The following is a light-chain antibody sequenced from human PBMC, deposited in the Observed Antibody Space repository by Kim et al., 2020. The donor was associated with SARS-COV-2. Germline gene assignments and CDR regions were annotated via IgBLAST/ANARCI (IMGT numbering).Light chain of an antibody. CDR1: RSDVGDYKY. V-gene: IGLV2-14*03. Sequence: GQSITISCTGTRSDVGDYKYVSWYQQHPGKAPKLMIYDDSSRPSGVSNRFSGSKSGNTAALTISGLQAEDEDDYYCSSYTSSSTLVFGGGTQLTVL. CDR3: SSYTSSSTLV. CDR2: DDS. J-gene: IGLJ2*01.